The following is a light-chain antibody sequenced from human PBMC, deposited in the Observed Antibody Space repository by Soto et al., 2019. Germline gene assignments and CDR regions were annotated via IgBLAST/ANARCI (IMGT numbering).Light chain of an antibody. CDR1: SSNIGSNT. CDR3: AAWDDSLNGRGV. Sequence: QSVLTQPPSASGTPGQRVTISCSGSSSNIGSNTVNWYQQLPGTAPKLLIYSNNQRPSGVPDRFSGSKSGTSASLAISGLQSEHEADYYCAAWDDSLNGRGVFGGGTKLTVL. CDR2: SNN. J-gene: IGLJ2*01. V-gene: IGLV1-44*01.